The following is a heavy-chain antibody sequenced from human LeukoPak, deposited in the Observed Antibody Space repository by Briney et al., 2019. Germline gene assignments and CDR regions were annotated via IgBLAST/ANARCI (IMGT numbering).Heavy chain of an antibody. CDR3: ARESATTGTYDY. J-gene: IGHJ4*02. CDR2: INPSGGST. CDR1: GYTFTSYG. D-gene: IGHD5-12*01. Sequence: ASVKVSCKASGYTFTSYGISWVRQAPGQGLEWMGIINPSGGSTSYAQKFQGRVTMTRDTSTSTVYMELSSLRSEDTAVYYCARESATTGTYDYWGQGTLVTVSS. V-gene: IGHV1-46*01.